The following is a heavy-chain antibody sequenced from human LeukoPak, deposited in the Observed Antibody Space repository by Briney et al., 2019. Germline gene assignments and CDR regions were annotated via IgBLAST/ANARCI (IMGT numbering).Heavy chain of an antibody. CDR3: AKAYHFDWLLFGFDP. V-gene: IGHV3-23*01. D-gene: IGHD3-9*01. J-gene: IGHJ5*02. CDR2: ISGSGGST. Sequence: PGGSLRLSCAASGFTFSSCAMGWVRQAPGKRLEWVSAISGSGGSTYYADSVKGRFTISRDNSKNTLYLQMNSLRADDTAVYYCAKAYHFDWLLFGFDPWGQGTLVTVSS. CDR1: GFTFSSCA.